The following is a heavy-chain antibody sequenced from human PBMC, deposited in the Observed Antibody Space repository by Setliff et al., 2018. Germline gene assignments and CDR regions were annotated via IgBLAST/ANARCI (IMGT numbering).Heavy chain of an antibody. V-gene: IGHV3-7*01. CDR3: FGAGTCSY. Sequence: GGSLRLSCGASGFTYNNCWVSWVRQAPGKGLEWLASINPDGSEKYYVDSVKGRFIISRDNARNSLSLQMNSLRNEDTAVYYCFGAGTCSYWGQGTLVTVSS. D-gene: IGHD3-10*01. J-gene: IGHJ4*02. CDR1: GFTYNNCW. CDR2: INPDGSEK.